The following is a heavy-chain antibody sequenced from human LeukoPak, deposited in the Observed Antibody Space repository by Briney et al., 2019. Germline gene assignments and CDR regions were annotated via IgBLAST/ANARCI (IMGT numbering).Heavy chain of an antibody. CDR3: ARLYGSGSYFDY. V-gene: IGHV4-31*03. CDR2: IYYSGST. Sequence: SETLSLTCTVSGGSISSGGYYWSWLRQHPGKGLEWIGYIYYSGSTYYNPSLKSRVTISVDTSKNQFSLKLSSVTAADTAVYYCARLYGSGSYFDYWGQGTLVTVSS. D-gene: IGHD3-10*01. CDR1: GGSISSGGYY. J-gene: IGHJ4*02.